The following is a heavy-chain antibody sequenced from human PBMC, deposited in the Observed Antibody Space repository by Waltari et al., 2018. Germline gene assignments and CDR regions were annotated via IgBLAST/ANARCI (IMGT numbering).Heavy chain of an antibody. CDR1: GGTFSSYA. CDR3: ARKKLRPRNDAFDI. J-gene: IGHJ3*02. CDR2: IIPILGIA. Sequence: QVQLVQSGAEVKKPGSSVKVSCKASGGTFSSYAISWVRQAPGQGLEWMGGIIPILGIANYAQKFQGRVTITADKSTSTAYMELSSLRSEDTAVYYCARKKLRPRNDAFDIWGQGTMVTVSS. V-gene: IGHV1-69*10. D-gene: IGHD4-17*01.